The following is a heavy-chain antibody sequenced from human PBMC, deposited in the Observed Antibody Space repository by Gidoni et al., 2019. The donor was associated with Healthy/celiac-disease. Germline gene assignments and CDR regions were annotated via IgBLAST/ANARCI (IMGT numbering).Heavy chain of an antibody. CDR1: GFTFSNAW. CDR2: IKSKTDGGTT. Sequence: EVQLVESGGGLVKPGGSLRLSCAASGFTFSNAWMSWVRQAPGKGLEWVGRIKSKTDGGTTDYAAPVKGRFTISRDDSKNTLYLQMNSLKTEDTAVYYCTTDSLLWFGELPNWGQGTLVTVSS. D-gene: IGHD3-10*01. J-gene: IGHJ4*02. V-gene: IGHV3-15*01. CDR3: TTDSLLWFGELPN.